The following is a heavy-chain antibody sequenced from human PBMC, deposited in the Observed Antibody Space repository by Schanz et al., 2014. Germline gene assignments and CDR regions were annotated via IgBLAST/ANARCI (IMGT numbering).Heavy chain of an antibody. V-gene: IGHV1-2*06. Sequence: QVQVIQSGPEVKKPGASVKVSCKASGYTFTNHYLHWVRQAPGQGLEWMGRISPSSGGTNYAQNFQGRVTMTKDTSINTGYMELSTLTSDDTAVYYCARESVSRTRWFDPWGQGTLVTVSP. J-gene: IGHJ5*02. CDR1: GYTFTNHY. CDR2: ISPSSGGT. CDR3: ARESVSRTRWFDP. D-gene: IGHD3-3*01.